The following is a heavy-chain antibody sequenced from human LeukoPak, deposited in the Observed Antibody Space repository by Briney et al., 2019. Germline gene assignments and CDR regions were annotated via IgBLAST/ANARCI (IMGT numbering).Heavy chain of an antibody. J-gene: IGHJ4*02. CDR1: GYTFTSYY. CDR2: INPSGGST. D-gene: IGHD3-3*01. V-gene: IGHV1-46*01. CDR3: ARDGGSGYRFDY. Sequence: ASVKVSCKASGYTFTSYYMHWVRQAPGQGLEWMGIINPSGGSTSYAQKFQGRVTMTRDTSTSTVYMELSSLRSEDTAAYYCARDGGSGYRFDYWGQGTLVTVSS.